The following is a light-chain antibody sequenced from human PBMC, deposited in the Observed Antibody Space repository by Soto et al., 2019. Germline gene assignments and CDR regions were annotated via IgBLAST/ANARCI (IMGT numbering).Light chain of an antibody. CDR2: AAS. Sequence: QMTQSPSSLSASVGDRDTITCRASQSISSYLNWYQQKPGKAPKLLIYAASSLQSGVPSRFSGSGSGTDLTLTISSLQPEDFATYYCQQSYSTPWTFGQGTKVEIK. CDR3: QQSYSTPWT. J-gene: IGKJ1*01. V-gene: IGKV1-39*01. CDR1: QSISSY.